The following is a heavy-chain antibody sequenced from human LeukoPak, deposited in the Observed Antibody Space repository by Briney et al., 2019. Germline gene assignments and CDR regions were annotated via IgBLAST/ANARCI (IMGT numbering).Heavy chain of an antibody. V-gene: IGHV5-51*01. J-gene: IGHJ3*02. CDR3: ARPLNWGRGRDAFDI. Sequence: GESLKISCKGSGYSFTSYCIGWVRQMPGKGLEWMGIIYPGDSDTRYSPSFQGQVTISADKSISTAYLQWSSLKASDTAMYYCARPLNWGRGRDAFDIWGQGTMVTVSS. CDR1: GYSFTSYC. CDR2: IYPGDSDT. D-gene: IGHD7-27*01.